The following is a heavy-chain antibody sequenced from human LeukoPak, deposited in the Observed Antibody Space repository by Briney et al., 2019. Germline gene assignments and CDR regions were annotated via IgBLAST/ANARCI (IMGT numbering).Heavy chain of an antibody. CDR2: INTQNGNT. Sequence: ASVKVSCKTSGYTFTTFVITWVRQAPGQGPDWLGWINTQNGNTNFAQRFQGRVTITADTSTNTAYMELRSLRSDDTAVYYCARACTTFITQWCFSDYWGQGTLVTVSS. V-gene: IGHV1-18*01. CDR1: GYTFTTFV. CDR3: ARACTTFITQWCFSDY. D-gene: IGHD2/OR15-2a*01. J-gene: IGHJ4*02.